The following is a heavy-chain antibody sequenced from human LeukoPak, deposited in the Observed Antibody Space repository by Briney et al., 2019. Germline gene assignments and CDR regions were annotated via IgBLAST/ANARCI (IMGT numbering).Heavy chain of an antibody. Sequence: SETLSLTCTVSGGSITSVGYYWTWLRQPAGKGLEWIGRIYPSGNTMYNPSLTSRVTISVDTSKNQFSLKLSSVTAADTAVYYYASSYYYDSSGYIYFDYWGQGTLVTVSS. V-gene: IGHV4-61*02. CDR2: IYPSGNT. J-gene: IGHJ4*02. D-gene: IGHD3-22*01. CDR1: GGSITSVGYY. CDR3: ASSYYYDSSGYIYFDY.